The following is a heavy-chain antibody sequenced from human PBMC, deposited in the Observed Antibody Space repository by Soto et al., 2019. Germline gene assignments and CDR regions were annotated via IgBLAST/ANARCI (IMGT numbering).Heavy chain of an antibody. CDR2: INSDGSST. D-gene: IGHD6-19*01. V-gene: IGHV3-74*01. J-gene: IGHJ6*02. CDR1: GFTFSSYW. Sequence: GGSLRLSCAASGFTFSSYWMHWVRQAPGKGLVWVSRINSDGSSTSYADSVKGRFTISRDNAKNTLYLQMNSLRAEDTAVYYCAREEPVARLGIYYYGMDVWGQGTTVTVSS. CDR3: AREEPVARLGIYYYGMDV.